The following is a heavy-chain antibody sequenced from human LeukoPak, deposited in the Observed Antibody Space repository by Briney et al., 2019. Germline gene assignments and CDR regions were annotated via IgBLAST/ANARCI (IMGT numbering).Heavy chain of an antibody. CDR3: ARSTPYFDY. V-gene: IGHV4-30-2*01. CDR2: IYHSGST. J-gene: IGHJ4*02. Sequence: ASETLSLTCAVSGGSISSGGYSWSWIRQPPGKGLEWIGYIYHSGSTYYNPSLKSRVTISVDRSKNQFSLKLSSVTAADTAVYYCARSTPYFDYWGQGTLVTVSS. CDR1: GGSISSGGYS.